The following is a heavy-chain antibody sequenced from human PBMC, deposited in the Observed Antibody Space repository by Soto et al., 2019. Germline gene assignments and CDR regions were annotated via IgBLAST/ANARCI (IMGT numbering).Heavy chain of an antibody. Sequence: DVQLVESGGGLVKPGGSLRLSCAASGFIFSQYSMNWVRQAPGKGLEWVSSISSTGALMYYADSVKGRFTISRDDADNSLYLQMNSLRVEDTAVYYCARDRLARGIPVAGRIDYWGQGALVTVSS. CDR1: GFIFSQYS. J-gene: IGHJ4*02. D-gene: IGHD6-19*01. CDR3: ARDRLARGIPVAGRIDY. CDR2: ISSTGALM. V-gene: IGHV3-21*02.